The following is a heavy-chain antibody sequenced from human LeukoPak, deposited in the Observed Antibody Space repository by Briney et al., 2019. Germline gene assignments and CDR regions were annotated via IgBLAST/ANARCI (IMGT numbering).Heavy chain of an antibody. CDR1: GFTFSSYS. D-gene: IGHD4-17*01. CDR2: ISSSSSYI. J-gene: IGHJ4*02. V-gene: IGHV3-21*01. Sequence: GESLRLSCAASGFTFSSYSMNWVRQAPGKGLEWVSSISSSSSYIYYADSVKGRFTISRDNAKNSLYLQMNSLRAEDTAVYYCARSHTQTTVTPGVPDYWGQGTLVTVSS. CDR3: ARSHTQTTVTPGVPDY.